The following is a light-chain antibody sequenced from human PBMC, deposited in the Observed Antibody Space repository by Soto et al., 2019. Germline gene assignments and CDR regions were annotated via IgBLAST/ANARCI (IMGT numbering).Light chain of an antibody. CDR2: DVS. J-gene: IGLJ1*01. Sequence: QSVLTQPASVSGSPGQSIAMSCTGTSSDVGGYNYVSWYQQHPGKAPKLLIFDVSNRPSGVSHRFSGSESGNTASLTISGLQTEDEADYYCSSYTSSSTQYVFGTGTKLTVL. CDR3: SSYTSSSTQYV. CDR1: SSDVGGYNY. V-gene: IGLV2-14*01.